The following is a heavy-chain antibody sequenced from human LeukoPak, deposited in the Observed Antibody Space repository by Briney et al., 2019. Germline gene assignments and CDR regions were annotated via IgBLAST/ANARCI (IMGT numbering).Heavy chain of an antibody. CDR2: IKQDGSGK. CDR1: GFTFSSYW. Sequence: GGSLRLSCAASGFTFSSYWMSWVRQAPGKGLEWVANIKQDGSGKYYVDSVEGRFTISRDNAKNSLYLQMNSLRAEDTAVYYCAREVYDGVLDYWGQGTLVTVSS. J-gene: IGHJ4*02. V-gene: IGHV3-7*01. D-gene: IGHD3-3*01. CDR3: AREVYDGVLDY.